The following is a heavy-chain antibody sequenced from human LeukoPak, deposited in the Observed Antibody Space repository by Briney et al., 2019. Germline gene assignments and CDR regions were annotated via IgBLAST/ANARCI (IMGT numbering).Heavy chain of an antibody. D-gene: IGHD6-19*01. CDR3: AMNGQWLVSYYFDY. V-gene: IGHV1-69*06. Sequence: SVKVSCKASGGTFSSYAISWVRQAPGQGLEWMGGIIPIFGTANYAQKFQGRVAITADKSTSTAYMELSSLRSEDTAVYYCAMNGQWLVSYYFDYWGQGTLVTVSS. CDR1: GGTFSSYA. J-gene: IGHJ4*02. CDR2: IIPIFGTA.